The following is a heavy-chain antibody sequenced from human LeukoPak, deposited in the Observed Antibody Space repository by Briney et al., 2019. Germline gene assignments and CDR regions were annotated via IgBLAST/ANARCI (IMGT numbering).Heavy chain of an antibody. D-gene: IGHD6-6*01. V-gene: IGHV3-74*01. CDR3: AKGPAARTYNWFDP. CDR1: GFTFRRYW. CDR2: INSDGITT. Sequence: GGSLRLSCAASGFTFRRYWMHWVRQAPGKGLVWVSRINSDGITTNYADSVKGRFTISRDNVKNTLYLQMNSLRADDTAVYYCAKGPAARTYNWFDPWGQGTLVTVSS. J-gene: IGHJ5*02.